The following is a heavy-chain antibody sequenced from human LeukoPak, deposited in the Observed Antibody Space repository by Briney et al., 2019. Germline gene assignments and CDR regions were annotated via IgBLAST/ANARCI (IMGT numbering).Heavy chain of an antibody. D-gene: IGHD5-24*01. CDR2: VIWNSAIV. CDR3: AKDHNVGGTDLYNSAFDS. V-gene: IGHV3-9*01. CDR1: GFTFDDYA. Sequence: GRSLRLFCAASGFTFDDYAMHWVRHAPGKGLEWVSGVIWNSAIVDYADSVKGRFTISRDNVRNSLYLQMNSLRPEDTALYFCAKDHNVGGTDLYNSAFDSWGQGTMVTVSS. J-gene: IGHJ3*01.